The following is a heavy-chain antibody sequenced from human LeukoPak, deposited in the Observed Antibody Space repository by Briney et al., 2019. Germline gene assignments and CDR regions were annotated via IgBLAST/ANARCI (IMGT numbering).Heavy chain of an antibody. CDR3: ARDSTYYYDSGSSGPHYFGN. D-gene: IGHD3-10*01. CDR2: ISSGGTYE. CDR1: GFTFSNYA. Sequence: GGSLRLSCAASGFTFSNYAMHWVRQAPGKGLEWVSLISSGGTYEYYADSVKGRFTISRDNSKNTLYLQLNSLRAEDTAVYYCARDSTYYYDSGSSGPHYFGNWGQGTLVTVSS. V-gene: IGHV3-30*01. J-gene: IGHJ4*02.